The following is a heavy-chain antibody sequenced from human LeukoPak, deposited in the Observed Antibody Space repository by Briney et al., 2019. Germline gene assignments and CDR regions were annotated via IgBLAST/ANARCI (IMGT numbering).Heavy chain of an antibody. D-gene: IGHD3-10*01. CDR1: GGSFSGYY. CDR3: ARIFGWGRNWFDP. Sequence: SETLSLTCAVYGGSFSGYYWSWIRQPPGKGLEWIGEIIHSGTTNYNPSLKSRVTISVDTSKNQFSLKLSSVTAADTAVYYCARIFGWGRNWFDPWGQGTLVTVSS. CDR2: IIHSGTT. J-gene: IGHJ5*02. V-gene: IGHV4-34*12.